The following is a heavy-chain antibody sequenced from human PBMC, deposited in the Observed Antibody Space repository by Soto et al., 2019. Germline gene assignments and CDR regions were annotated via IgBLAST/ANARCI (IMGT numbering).Heavy chain of an antibody. CDR2: IYYSGST. V-gene: IGHV4-31*03. D-gene: IGHD1-26*01. J-gene: IGHJ6*02. CDR1: GGSISSVGSY. CDR3: ARAVGYGMDV. Sequence: SETLFLTCTVSGGSISSVGSYWSWIRQHPGKGLEWIGYIYYSGSTYYNPSLKSRVTISVDTSKNQFSLKLSSVTAADTAVYYCARAVGYGMDVWGQGTTVT.